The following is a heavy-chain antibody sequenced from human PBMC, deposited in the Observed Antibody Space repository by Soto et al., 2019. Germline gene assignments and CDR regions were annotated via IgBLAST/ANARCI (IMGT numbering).Heavy chain of an antibody. D-gene: IGHD6-6*01. CDR2: TRNKANSYTT. J-gene: IGHJ6*02. CDR3: ARNTVLAARPYYYYGMDV. CDR1: GFTFSDHY. V-gene: IGHV3-72*01. Sequence: GESLKISCAASGFTFSDHYMDWVRQAPGKGLEWVGRTRNKANSYTTEYAASVKGRFTISRDDSKNSLYLQMNSLKTEDTAVYYCARNTVLAARPYYYYGMDVWGQGTTVTVSS.